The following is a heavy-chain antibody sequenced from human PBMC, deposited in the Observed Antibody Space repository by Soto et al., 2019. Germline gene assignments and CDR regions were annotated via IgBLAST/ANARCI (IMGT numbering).Heavy chain of an antibody. CDR1: GLTFSSYG. D-gene: IGHD3-22*01. CDR2: ISSSGSTI. V-gene: IGHV3-48*04. Sequence: GGSLRLSCAASGLTFSSYGMHWVRQAPGKGLEWVSYISSSGSTIYYADSVKGRFTISRDNAKNSLYLQMNSLRAEDTAVYYCARDNYYDSSGYKYDFPPLGAFDIWGQGTMVTVSS. J-gene: IGHJ3*02. CDR3: ARDNYYDSSGYKYDFPPLGAFDI.